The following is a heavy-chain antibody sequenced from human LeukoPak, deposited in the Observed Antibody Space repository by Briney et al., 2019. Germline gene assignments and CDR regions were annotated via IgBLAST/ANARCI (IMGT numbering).Heavy chain of an antibody. D-gene: IGHD4-17*01. CDR3: ARDNGDYEYSY. J-gene: IGHJ4*02. CDR2: IYYCGST. Sequence: SETLSLTCTVSGGSISSYYWSWIRQPPGKGLEWIGYIYYCGSTNYNPSLKSRVTISVDTSKNQFSLKLSSVTAADTAVYYCARDNGDYEYSYWGQGTLVTVSS. CDR1: GGSISSYY. V-gene: IGHV4-59*01.